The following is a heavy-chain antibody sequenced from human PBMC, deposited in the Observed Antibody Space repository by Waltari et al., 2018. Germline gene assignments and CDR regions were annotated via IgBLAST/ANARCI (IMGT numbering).Heavy chain of an antibody. V-gene: IGHV4-31*03. Sequence: QVQLQESGPGLVKPSQTLSLTCTVSGGSISSGSYYWGWIRQPPGKGLEWIGYIYYSGSTYYNPSLKSRVTIAVDTSKNQFYLKPSSVTAADTDVYSCARDYEHAFDIWGQGTMVTVSS. J-gene: IGHJ3*02. CDR1: GGSISSGSYY. CDR2: IYYSGST. D-gene: IGHD3-3*01. CDR3: ARDYEHAFDI.